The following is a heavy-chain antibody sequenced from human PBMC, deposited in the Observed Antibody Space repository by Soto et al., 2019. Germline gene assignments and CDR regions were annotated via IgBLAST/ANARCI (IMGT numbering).Heavy chain of an antibody. CDR1: GFTFSSYA. J-gene: IGHJ4*02. Sequence: QVQLVESGGGVVQPGRSLRLSCAASGFTFSSYAMHWVRQAPGKGLEWVAVISYDGSNKYYADSVKGRFTISRDNSKNTLYLEMNSLRAEDTAVYYCASTDRYGPFDYWGQGTLVTVSS. D-gene: IGHD5-18*01. CDR2: ISYDGSNK. CDR3: ASTDRYGPFDY. V-gene: IGHV3-30-3*01.